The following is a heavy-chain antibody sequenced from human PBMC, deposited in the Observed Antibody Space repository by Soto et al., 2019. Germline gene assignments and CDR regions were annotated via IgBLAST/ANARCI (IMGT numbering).Heavy chain of an antibody. D-gene: IGHD1-26*01. J-gene: IGHJ4*02. CDR1: GFTFSTYT. CDR2: RSYDGSNQ. V-gene: IGHV3-30*18. CDR3: GKGGYAGGYYGGGHFDY. Sequence: QVQLVEAGGGVVQPGRSLRLSCAASGFTFSTYTMHWVRQAPGKGLEWVALRSYDGSNQYYADSVRGRFTISRDNSKNTVSLQMSRLRSEDTVTYYCGKGGYAGGYYGGGHFDYWGQGNLVTVSS.